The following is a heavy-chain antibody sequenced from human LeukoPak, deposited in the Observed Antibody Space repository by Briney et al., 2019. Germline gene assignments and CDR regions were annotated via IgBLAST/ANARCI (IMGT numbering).Heavy chain of an antibody. CDR3: ARETTIVGATYFDY. CDR2: LSSSGSTI. CDR1: GFTFSSYE. J-gene: IGHJ4*02. Sequence: PGGSLRLSCAASGFTFSSYEMKWGRQAPARGLGWVSYLSSSGSTIHYTDSVKGRFTVSRDNAKNSLYLQMNSLRAEDTAGYYCARETTIVGATYFDYWRQGTLVTVSS. D-gene: IGHD1-26*01. V-gene: IGHV3-48*03.